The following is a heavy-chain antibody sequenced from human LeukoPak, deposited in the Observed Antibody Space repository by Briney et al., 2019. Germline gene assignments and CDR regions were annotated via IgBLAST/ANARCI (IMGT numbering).Heavy chain of an antibody. CDR3: ARVGGMTTVNNAAFDI. Sequence: SETLSLTCSVSGGSINSDHWNWIRQPPGKGLEWIGYMYHYGGTNYNPSLKSRVTISIDKPKKQFSLKLISVTAADTAIYYCARVGGMTTVNNAAFDIWGQGTMVTVSS. J-gene: IGHJ3*02. CDR1: GGSINSDH. V-gene: IGHV4-59*01. D-gene: IGHD4-11*01. CDR2: MYHYGGT.